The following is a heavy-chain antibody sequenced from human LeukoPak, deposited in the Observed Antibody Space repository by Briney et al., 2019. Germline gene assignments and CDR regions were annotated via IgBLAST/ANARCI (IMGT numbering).Heavy chain of an antibody. Sequence: PGGSLRLSCAASGFTFSSYGMHWVRQAPGKGLEWVAFIRYDGSNKYYADSVKGRFTISRDNSKNTLYLQMNSLRAEDTAVYYCAKLPGDHSSSWFDYWGQGTLVTVSS. CDR3: AKLPGDHSSSWFDY. D-gene: IGHD6-13*01. V-gene: IGHV3-30*02. J-gene: IGHJ4*02. CDR1: GFTFSSYG. CDR2: IRYDGSNK.